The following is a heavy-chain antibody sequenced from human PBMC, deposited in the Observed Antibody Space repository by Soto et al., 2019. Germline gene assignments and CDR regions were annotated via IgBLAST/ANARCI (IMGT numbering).Heavy chain of an antibody. J-gene: IGHJ4*02. CDR1: GFTFSSYD. Sequence: EVQLVESGGGLVQPGGSLRLSCAASGFTFSSYDMHWVRQATGKGLEWVSAIGTAGDTYYPGSVKGRFTISRENAKNSLYLQMNSLRAEDTAVYYCVIGYCSSTSCYFLYWGQGTLVTVSS. CDR2: IGTAGDT. CDR3: VIGYCSSTSCYFLY. D-gene: IGHD2-2*01. V-gene: IGHV3-13*01.